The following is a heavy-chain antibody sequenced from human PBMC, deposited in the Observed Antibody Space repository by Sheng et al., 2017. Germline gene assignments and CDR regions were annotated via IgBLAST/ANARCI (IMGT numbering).Heavy chain of an antibody. D-gene: IGHD3-10*01. CDR3: AKGGWFGELLGPLYFDY. CDR2: ISGSGYST. J-gene: IGHJ4*02. Sequence: EVQLVESGGGLVQPGGSLRLSCAASGFTFSSYAMSWVRQAPGKGLEWVSAISGSGYSTYYADSVKGRFTISRDNSKNTVHLQMSSLRAEDTAVYYCAKGGWFGELLGPLYFDYWGQGTLVTVSS. V-gene: IGHV3-23*04. CDR1: GFTFSSYA.